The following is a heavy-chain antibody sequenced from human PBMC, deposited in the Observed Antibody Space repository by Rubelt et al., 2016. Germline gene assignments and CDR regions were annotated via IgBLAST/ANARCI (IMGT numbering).Heavy chain of an antibody. J-gene: IGHJ6*03. Sequence: VRQAPGKGLEYVSAISSNGGSTYYADSVKGRFTISRDNSKNTLYLQMSSLRAEDTAVYYCVKDMRVMAAAGIHYMDVWGKGTTVTVSS. D-gene: IGHD6-13*01. V-gene: IGHV3-64D*06. CDR2: ISSNGGST. CDR3: VKDMRVMAAAGIHYMDV.